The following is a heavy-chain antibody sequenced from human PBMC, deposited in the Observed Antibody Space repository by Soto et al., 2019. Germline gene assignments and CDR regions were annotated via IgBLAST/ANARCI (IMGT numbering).Heavy chain of an antibody. Sequence: GSLRLSCTASGFTFSTYWMSWVLQAPGMGLEWVANIGEDGSEKYYVDSVKGRFTISRDNAKNSLYLQMNSLRADDTAVYYCARGSGGHNYYYGMDVWGQGTTVTVSS. D-gene: IGHD2-15*01. CDR3: ARGSGGHNYYYGMDV. J-gene: IGHJ6*02. CDR2: IGEDGSEK. CDR1: GFTFSTYW. V-gene: IGHV3-7*03.